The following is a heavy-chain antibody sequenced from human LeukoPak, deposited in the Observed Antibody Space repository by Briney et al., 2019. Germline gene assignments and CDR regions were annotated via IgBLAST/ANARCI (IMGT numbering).Heavy chain of an antibody. Sequence: SETLSLTCTVSGGSISRYYWSWIRQPAGKGLEWIGRIYTSGSTNYNPSLKSRVTMSVDTSKNQFSLKLNSVTAADTAVYYCARGDMNYYYYYMDVWGKGTTVTVSS. D-gene: IGHD2-15*01. V-gene: IGHV4-4*07. CDR1: GGSISRYY. J-gene: IGHJ6*03. CDR3: ARGDMNYYYYYMDV. CDR2: IYTSGST.